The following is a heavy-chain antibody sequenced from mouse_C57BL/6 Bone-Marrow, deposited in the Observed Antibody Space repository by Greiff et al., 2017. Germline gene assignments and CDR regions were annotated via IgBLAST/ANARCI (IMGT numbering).Heavy chain of an antibody. V-gene: IGHV1-69*01. J-gene: IGHJ2*01. CDR3: ARDGYDAFDY. D-gene: IGHD2-2*01. CDR1: GYTFTSYW. CDR2: IDPSDSYT. Sequence: VQLQQPGAELVMPGASVKLSCKASGYTFTSYWMHWVKQRPGQGLEWIGEIDPSDSYTNYNQKFKGKSTLTVDKSSSTAYMQRSSLTSEDSAVYYGARDGYDAFDYWGQGTTLTVSS.